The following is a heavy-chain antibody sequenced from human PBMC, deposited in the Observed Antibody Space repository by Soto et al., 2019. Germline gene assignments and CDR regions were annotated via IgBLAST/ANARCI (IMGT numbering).Heavy chain of an antibody. V-gene: IGHV4-39*01. J-gene: IGHJ5*02. CDR3: ARRQSSPWFDP. D-gene: IGHD2-15*01. CDR1: GGSISSSSYY. Sequence: QLQLQESGPGLVKPSETLSLTCTVPGGSISSSSYYWGWIRQPPGKGLEWIGNIYYSGSTYYNPSLKSRVTISVDTSKNQFSLKLSSVTAADTAVYYCARRQSSPWFDPWGQGTLVTVSS. CDR2: IYYSGST.